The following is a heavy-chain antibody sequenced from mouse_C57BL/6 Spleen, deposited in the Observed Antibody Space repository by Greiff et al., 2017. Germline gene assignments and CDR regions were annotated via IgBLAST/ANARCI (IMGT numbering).Heavy chain of an antibody. V-gene: IGHV1-54*01. Sequence: QVQLQQSGAELVRPGTSVKVSCKASGYAFTNYLIEWVKQRPGQGLEWIGVINPGSGGTNYNEKFKGKATLTADKSSSTAYMQLSSLTSEDSAVYFCARLGWLLPFDYWGQGTTRTVSS. J-gene: IGHJ2*01. CDR1: GYAFTNYL. CDR2: INPGSGGT. D-gene: IGHD2-3*01. CDR3: ARLGWLLPFDY.